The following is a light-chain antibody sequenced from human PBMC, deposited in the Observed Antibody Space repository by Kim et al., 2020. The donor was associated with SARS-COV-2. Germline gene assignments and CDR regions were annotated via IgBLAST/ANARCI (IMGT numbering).Light chain of an antibody. CDR2: EDK. CDR1: NLGDKF. Sequence: SPGQTAPITCSGDNLGDKFVSWYQQKPGQSPVLLIFEDKKRPSGIPERVSGSSSRHSATLTISGTQATDEADYYCQTWHSNSVTFGGGTQLTVL. V-gene: IGLV3-1*01. CDR3: QTWHSNSVT. J-gene: IGLJ2*01.